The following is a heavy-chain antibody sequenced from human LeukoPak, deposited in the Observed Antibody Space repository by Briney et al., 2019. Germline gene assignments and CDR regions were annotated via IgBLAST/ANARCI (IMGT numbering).Heavy chain of an antibody. V-gene: IGHV4-39*01. Sequence: SETLSLTCTVSGGSISSYYWSWVRQPPGKGLEWIGSIYYSGSTFYNPSLKSRVTISVDTSKNQFSLKLRSVTAADTAVYYCARDHSPRAYGSGSHLDYWGQGTLVTVSS. J-gene: IGHJ4*02. CDR2: IYYSGST. CDR1: GGSISSYY. D-gene: IGHD3-10*01. CDR3: ARDHSPRAYGSGSHLDY.